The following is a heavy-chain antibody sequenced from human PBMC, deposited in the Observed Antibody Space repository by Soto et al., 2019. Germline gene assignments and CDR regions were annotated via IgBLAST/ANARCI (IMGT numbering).Heavy chain of an antibody. V-gene: IGHV1-2*02. J-gene: IGHJ4*02. D-gene: IGHD3-3*01. CDR2: INPNSGGT. Sequence: ASAKVSCKASGYTFTGYYMHWVRQDPGQGLEWMGWINPNSGGTNYAQKFQGRVTMTRDTSISTAYMELSRLRSDDTAVYYCARDRDFWSGYYDYWGQGTLVTVSS. CDR3: ARDRDFWSGYYDY. CDR1: GYTFTGYY.